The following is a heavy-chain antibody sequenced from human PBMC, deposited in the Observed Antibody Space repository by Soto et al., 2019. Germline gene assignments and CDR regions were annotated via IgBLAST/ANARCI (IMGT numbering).Heavy chain of an antibody. CDR3: ARLVYDTRLNYTYFDF. Sequence: QVKLQESGPGLATPSGTLSLTCAVSGVSISSGNWWTWVRQTPQRGLEYIGEIFHDGTANYYPSFERRVAISVDTSKNQFSLKLTSVTAADTAIYFCARLVYDTRLNYTYFDFWGQGALVTVSS. D-gene: IGHD2-8*01. CDR1: GVSISSGNW. V-gene: IGHV4-4*02. CDR2: IFHDGTA. J-gene: IGHJ4*02.